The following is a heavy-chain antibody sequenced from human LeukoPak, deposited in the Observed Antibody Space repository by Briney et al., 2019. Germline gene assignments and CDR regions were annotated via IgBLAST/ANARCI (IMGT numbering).Heavy chain of an antibody. CDR2: INPNSGGT. J-gene: IGHJ4*02. CDR1: GYTFTGYC. D-gene: IGHD6-19*01. V-gene: IGHV1-2*02. CDR3: TRGWAGSGWSNCFDY. Sequence: ASVKVSCKASGYTFTGYCIPWVRQAPGQGLEWMGWINPNSGGTNYAQKFRGRVTMTRDTSINTAYMELSSLRSDDTAVYYCTRGWAGSGWSNCFDYWGQGSLVTVSS.